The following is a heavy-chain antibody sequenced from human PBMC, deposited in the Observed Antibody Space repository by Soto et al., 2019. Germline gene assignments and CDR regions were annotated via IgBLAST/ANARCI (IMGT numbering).Heavy chain of an antibody. CDR2: IIPILGIA. Sequence: QVQLVQSGAGVKKPGSSVKVSCKASGGTFSSYTISWVRQAPGQGLEWMGRIIPILGIANYAQKFQGRVTITADKSTSTAYMELSSLRSEDTAVYYCASEITMDRGVIRIADYYYYYMDVWGKGTTVTVSS. V-gene: IGHV1-69*02. D-gene: IGHD3-10*01. CDR1: GGTFSSYT. CDR3: ASEITMDRGVIRIADYYYYYMDV. J-gene: IGHJ6*03.